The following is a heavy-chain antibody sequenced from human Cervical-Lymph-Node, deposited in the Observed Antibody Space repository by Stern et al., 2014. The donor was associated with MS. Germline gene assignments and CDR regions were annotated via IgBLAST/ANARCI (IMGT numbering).Heavy chain of an antibody. V-gene: IGHV4-39*01. Sequence: QVQLQESGPGLVKPSETLSLTCTVSGGSISSSTYYWAWIRQSPGKGLEWIGNIYYSGFTYYNPFLKSRVSTSVDMSKNQFSLKLSSVTAADTAIYYCARHDSVPRPSQLYSARDRGPGYFDYWGQGTLVTVSS. CDR3: ARHDSVPRPSQLYSARDRGPGYFDY. D-gene: IGHD1-26*01. J-gene: IGHJ4*02. CDR2: IYYSGFT. CDR1: GGSISSSTYY.